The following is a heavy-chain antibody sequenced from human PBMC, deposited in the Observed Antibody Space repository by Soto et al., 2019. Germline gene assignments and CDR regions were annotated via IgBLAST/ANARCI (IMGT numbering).Heavy chain of an antibody. D-gene: IGHD2-21*01. J-gene: IGHJ4*02. Sequence: GGSLRLSCAASGFTFSSYTMSWVRQAPGKGLEWVSAISGSGGSTYYADSVKGRFTISRDNSKNTLYLQMNSVRAEDTAGYYCAKDVDRGGLYYFDYWGQGTLVTVSS. CDR1: GFTFSSYT. CDR3: AKDVDRGGLYYFDY. CDR2: ISGSGGST. V-gene: IGHV3-23*01.